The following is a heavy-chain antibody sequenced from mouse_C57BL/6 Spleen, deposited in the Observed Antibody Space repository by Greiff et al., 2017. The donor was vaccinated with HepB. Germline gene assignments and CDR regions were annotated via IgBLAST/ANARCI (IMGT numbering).Heavy chain of an antibody. CDR2: IDPSDSYT. CDR1: GYTFTSYW. V-gene: IGHV1-69*01. CDR3: ARGIYYDYDEGFAY. J-gene: IGHJ3*01. Sequence: QVQLQQPGAELVMPGASVKLSCKASGYTFTSYWMHWVKQRPGQGLEWIGEIDPSDSYTNYNQKFKGKSTLTVDKSSSTAYMQLSSLTSEESAVYYCARGIYYDYDEGFAYWGQGTLVTVSA. D-gene: IGHD2-4*01.